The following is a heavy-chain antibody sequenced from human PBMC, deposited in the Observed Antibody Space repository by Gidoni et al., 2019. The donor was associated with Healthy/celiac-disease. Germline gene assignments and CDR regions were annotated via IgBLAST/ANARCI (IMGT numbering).Heavy chain of an antibody. D-gene: IGHD2-8*01. Sequence: QVQLVESGGGVVQPGRSLRLSCAASGVTFSSYGMHWVRQAPGKGLEWVAVISYDGSNKYYADSVKGRFTISRDNSKNTLYLQMNSLRAEDTAVYYCAKVESLYCTNGVCLFDYWGQGTLVTVSS. J-gene: IGHJ4*02. V-gene: IGHV3-30*18. CDR3: AKVESLYCTNGVCLFDY. CDR2: ISYDGSNK. CDR1: GVTFSSYG.